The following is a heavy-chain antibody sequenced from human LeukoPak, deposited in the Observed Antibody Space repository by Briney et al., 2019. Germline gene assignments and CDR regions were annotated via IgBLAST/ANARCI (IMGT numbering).Heavy chain of an antibody. CDR1: GDTFTDYY. CDR3: TRGHYFDY. Sequence: ASVKVSCKASGDTFTDYYMHWVRQAPGQGLEWMGRINPDTGDADYGHKFQGRVTVTRDTSISTVYMELRMLGSDDTAVYYCTRGHYFDYWGQGTLVTVSS. CDR2: INPDTGDA. J-gene: IGHJ4*02. V-gene: IGHV1-2*06.